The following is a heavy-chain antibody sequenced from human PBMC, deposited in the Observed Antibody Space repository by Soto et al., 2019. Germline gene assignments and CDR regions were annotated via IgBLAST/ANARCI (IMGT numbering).Heavy chain of an antibody. Sequence: QMQLVESGGGVVQSGTSLRLSWAASGFTFSDHGIHWFRQAPGKGLEWVGDISYSGIDTWYADSVTGLFTIYRDNFKKSANLQMNGLRPENTAASYCLSGHGQNGHDTLFDYWGQGTLVTVSP. V-gene: IGHV3-30*03. CDR3: LSGHGQNGHDTLFDY. CDR1: GFTFSDHG. D-gene: IGHD5-12*01. CDR2: ISYSGIDT. J-gene: IGHJ4*02.